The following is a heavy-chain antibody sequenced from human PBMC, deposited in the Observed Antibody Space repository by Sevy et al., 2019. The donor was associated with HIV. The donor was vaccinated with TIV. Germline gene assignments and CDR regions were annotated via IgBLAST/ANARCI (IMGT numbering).Heavy chain of an antibody. CDR3: AREGCSRPHDY. V-gene: IGHV3-23*01. Sequence: GGSLRLSCAASGFAFHEYSMSWIRQAPGKGLEWVATLSFGCGKINYAHSVKGRFTISRDNSKNSFYLQMDNLRVEDTALYYCAREGCSRPHDYWGQGTRVTVSS. J-gene: IGHJ4*02. CDR1: GFAFHEYS. CDR2: LSFGCGKI. D-gene: IGHD2-8*01.